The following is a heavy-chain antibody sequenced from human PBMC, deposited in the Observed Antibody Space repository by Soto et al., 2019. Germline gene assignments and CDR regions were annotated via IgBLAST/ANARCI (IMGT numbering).Heavy chain of an antibody. CDR1: GFKFEDYA. Sequence: LRLSCTASGFKFEDYAMHWVRQAPGKGLEWVSGISWSSNIIEYADSVRGRFTIARDNGKNALYLQMNSLRPEDTAFYYCAKGPYSSGWYWDHWGQGTLVTVSS. D-gene: IGHD6-19*01. V-gene: IGHV3-9*01. CDR3: AKGPYSSGWYWDH. J-gene: IGHJ4*02. CDR2: ISWSSNII.